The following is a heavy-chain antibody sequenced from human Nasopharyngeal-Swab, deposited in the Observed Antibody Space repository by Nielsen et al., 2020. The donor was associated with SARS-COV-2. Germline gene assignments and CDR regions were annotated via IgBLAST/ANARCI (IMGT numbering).Heavy chain of an antibody. D-gene: IGHD6-19*01. V-gene: IGHV4-34*01. J-gene: IGHJ4*02. CDR3: AREWYSSGWYGV. CDR1: GGSFSGYY. Sequence: SETLSLTCAVYGGSFSGYYWSWIRQPPGKGLEWIGEINHSGSTNYNPSLKSRVTISVDTSKNQFSLKLSSVIAADTAVYYCAREWYSSGWYGVWGQGTLVTVSS. CDR2: INHSGST.